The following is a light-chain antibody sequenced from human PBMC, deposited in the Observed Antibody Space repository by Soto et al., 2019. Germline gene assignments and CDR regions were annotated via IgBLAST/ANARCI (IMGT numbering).Light chain of an antibody. CDR3: AAWDDSLNGYV. V-gene: IGLV1-44*01. CDR1: SSNIGSNT. Sequence: QSALTQPPSASGTPGQRVTISCSGSSSNIGSNTVNWYQQLPGTAPKLLIYSNNLRPSGVPDRFSGSKSGTSASLAISGLQSEDEADYYCAAWDDSLNGYVFGTGTKLTVL. J-gene: IGLJ1*01. CDR2: SNN.